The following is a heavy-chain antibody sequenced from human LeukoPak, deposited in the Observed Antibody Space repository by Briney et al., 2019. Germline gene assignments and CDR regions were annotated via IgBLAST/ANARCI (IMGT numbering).Heavy chain of an antibody. J-gene: IGHJ4*02. Sequence: SVKVSCKASGYTFTSYYMHWVRQAPGQGLEWMGIINPSGGSTSYAQKFQGRVTMTRDTSTSTVYMELSSLRSEDTAVYYCARDRRNVDTAMVLGYWGQGTLVTVSS. CDR1: GYTFTSYY. D-gene: IGHD5-18*01. CDR3: ARDRRNVDTAMVLGY. V-gene: IGHV1-46*01. CDR2: INPSGGST.